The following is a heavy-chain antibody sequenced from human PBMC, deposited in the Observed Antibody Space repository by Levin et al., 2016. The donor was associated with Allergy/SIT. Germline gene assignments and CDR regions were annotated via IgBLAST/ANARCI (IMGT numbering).Heavy chain of an antibody. CDR1: GGTFSSYA. CDR2: IIPIFGTA. CDR3: ARSQLQATPPFVYYFDY. V-gene: IGHV1-69*13. Sequence: SVKVSCKASGGTFSSYAISWVRQAPGQGLEWMGGIIPIFGTANYAQKFQGRVTITADESTSTAYMELSSLRSEDTAVYYCARSQLQATPPFVYYFDYWGQGTLVTVSS. J-gene: IGHJ4*02. D-gene: IGHD2-2*01.